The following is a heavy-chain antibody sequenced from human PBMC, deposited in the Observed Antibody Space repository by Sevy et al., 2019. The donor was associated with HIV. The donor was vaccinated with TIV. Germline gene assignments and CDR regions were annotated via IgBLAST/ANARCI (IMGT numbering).Heavy chain of an antibody. D-gene: IGHD3-22*01. CDR2: ISGSGTRT. Sequence: GGSLRLSCAVSGFSFDSYGMTWVRQAPGKGLEWVSAISGSGTRTYYADSVKGRFIISRDNSKNTLDLQMNSLRAEDTAIYYCAEGGGGHYDPDEIAYYFYYYNMDVWGKWTTVTVSS. J-gene: IGHJ6*03. CDR1: GFSFDSYG. CDR3: AEGGGGHYDPDEIAYYFYYYNMDV. V-gene: IGHV3-23*01.